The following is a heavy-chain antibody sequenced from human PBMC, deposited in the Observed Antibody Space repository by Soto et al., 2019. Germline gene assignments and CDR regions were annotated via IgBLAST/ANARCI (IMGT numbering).Heavy chain of an antibody. CDR1: GYSFMKYG. D-gene: IGHD2-2*01. V-gene: IGHV1-18*01. CDR3: AREASVLIPAAQPSRFDS. CDR2: ISPYSGYT. J-gene: IGHJ4*02. Sequence: GASVKVSCKGFGYSFMKYGINWVRQAPGQGLEWVGWISPYSGYTHSAQKFHGRLTLTTDTAASTAYMELRILRSADTALYYCAREASVLIPAAQPSRFDSWGQGXLVTVYS.